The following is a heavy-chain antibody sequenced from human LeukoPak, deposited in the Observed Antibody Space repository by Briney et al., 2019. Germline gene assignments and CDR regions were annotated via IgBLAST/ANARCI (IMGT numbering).Heavy chain of an antibody. Sequence: SRTLSLTCAISGDSVSGNSGTWNWIRQSPSRGLEWLGRTYYRSKWYNDYALSVKSRITINADTSKNQFSLQLNSVTPEDTAVYYCAMQYSGKLDYWAQGTPVTVSS. J-gene: IGHJ4*02. CDR1: GDSVSGNSGT. CDR3: AMQYSGKLDY. D-gene: IGHD5-12*01. V-gene: IGHV6-1*01. CDR2: TYYRSKWYN.